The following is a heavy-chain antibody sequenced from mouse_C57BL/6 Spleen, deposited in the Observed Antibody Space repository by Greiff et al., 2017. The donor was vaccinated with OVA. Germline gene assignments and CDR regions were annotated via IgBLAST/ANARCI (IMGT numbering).Heavy chain of an antibody. D-gene: IGHD4-1*01. V-gene: IGHV5-17*01. CDR1: GFTFSDYG. CDR3: ARGNWDGYFDV. CDR2: ISSGSSTI. J-gene: IGHJ1*03. Sequence: EVKLQESGGGLVKPGGSLKLSCAASGFTFSDYGMHWVRQAPEKGLEWVAYISSGSSTIYYADTVKGRFPISRDNAKNTLFLQMTSLRSEDTAMYYCARGNWDGYFDVWGTGTTVTVSS.